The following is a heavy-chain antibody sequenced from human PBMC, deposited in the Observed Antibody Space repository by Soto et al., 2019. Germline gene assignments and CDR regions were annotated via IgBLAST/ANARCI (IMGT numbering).Heavy chain of an antibody. J-gene: IGHJ6*02. CDR2: IWGDGSKK. CDR3: SGDGQEVVPWGLDA. D-gene: IGHD2-21*01. V-gene: IGHV3-33*01. CDR1: GFTFSRHG. Sequence: QVQMVESGGGVVEPGRSLRLSCVASGFTFSRHGIHWVRQPPGKGLEWVAFIWGDGSKKEYSDSAKGRFTISGDNSTNTVYLQMASLRVEDTAVYKRSGDGQEVVPWGLDAWCPGTTVTVSS.